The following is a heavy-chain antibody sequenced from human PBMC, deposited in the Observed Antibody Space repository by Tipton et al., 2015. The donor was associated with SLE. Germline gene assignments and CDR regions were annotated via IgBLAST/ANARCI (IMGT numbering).Heavy chain of an antibody. CDR1: GGSISSYY. V-gene: IGHV4-59*01. J-gene: IGHJ3*02. CDR3: AREGRYGSGSYYLDI. Sequence: LSCTVSGGSISSYYWSWIRQPPGKGLEWIGYIYYSGSTNYNPSLKSRVTISVDTSKNQFSLKLSSVTAADTAVYYCAREGRYGSGSYYLDIWGQGTMVTVSS. D-gene: IGHD3-10*01. CDR2: IYYSGST.